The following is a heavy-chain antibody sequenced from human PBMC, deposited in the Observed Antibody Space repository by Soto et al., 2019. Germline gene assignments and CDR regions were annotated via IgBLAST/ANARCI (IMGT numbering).Heavy chain of an antibody. D-gene: IGHD3-16*01. CDR3: ARLWAADYYYYYGMDV. V-gene: IGHV5-51*01. CDR2: IYPGDSDT. Sequence: GGSLKISCKVSGYSFTSYWIGWVRQMPGKGLEWMGIIYPGDSDTRYSPSFQGQVTISADKSISTAYLQWSSLKASDTAMYYCARLWAADYYYYYGMDVWGQGTTVTVSS. CDR1: GYSFTSYW. J-gene: IGHJ6*02.